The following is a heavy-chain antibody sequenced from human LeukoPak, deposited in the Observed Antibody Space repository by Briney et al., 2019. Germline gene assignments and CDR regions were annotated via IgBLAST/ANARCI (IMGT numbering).Heavy chain of an antibody. Sequence: PSETLSLTCAVYGGSFSGYYWSWIRQPPGKGLEWIGEINHSGSTNYNPSLKSRVTISVDTSKNQFSLKLSSVTAADTAVYYCARRGFFCGGDCYYPLNYFDYWGQGTLVTVSS. D-gene: IGHD2-21*01. CDR3: ARRGFFCGGDCYYPLNYFDY. J-gene: IGHJ4*02. CDR1: GGSFSGYY. CDR2: INHSGST. V-gene: IGHV4-34*01.